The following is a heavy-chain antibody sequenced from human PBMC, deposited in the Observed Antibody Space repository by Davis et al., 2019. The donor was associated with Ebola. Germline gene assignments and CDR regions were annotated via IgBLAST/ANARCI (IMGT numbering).Heavy chain of an antibody. CDR3: ARERGYTVTQGRFDY. D-gene: IGHD4-17*01. CDR2: IYYSGST. Sequence: MPSETLSLTCTVSGGSISSSSYYWGWIRQPPGKGLEWIGSIYYSGSTYYNPSLKSRATISVDTSKNQFSLKLSSVTAADTAVYYCARERGYTVTQGRFDYWGQGTLVTVSS. V-gene: IGHV4-39*02. J-gene: IGHJ4*02. CDR1: GGSISSSSYY.